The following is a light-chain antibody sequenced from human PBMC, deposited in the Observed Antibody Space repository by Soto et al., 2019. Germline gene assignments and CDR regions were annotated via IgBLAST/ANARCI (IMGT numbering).Light chain of an antibody. CDR2: AAS. J-gene: IGKJ5*01. V-gene: IGKV1-39*01. Sequence: QISQHASSLGAALGACVPITSRASQSISSYLNWYQHKPGKAPKLLIYAASSFQSGVPSRFSGSGYGTDFNLTISSLQTEDFATYYCQQSAFTPPSFGQGTRLEIK. CDR1: QSISSY. CDR3: QQSAFTPPS.